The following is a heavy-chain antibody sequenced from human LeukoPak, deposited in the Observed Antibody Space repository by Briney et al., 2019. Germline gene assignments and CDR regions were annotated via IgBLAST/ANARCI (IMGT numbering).Heavy chain of an antibody. V-gene: IGHV3-49*04. CDR1: GFTFGDYA. D-gene: IGHD4-17*01. Sequence: PGGSLRPSCTASGFTFGDYAMSWVRQAPGKGLEWVGFIRSKAYGGTTEYAASVKGRFTISRDDSKSIAYLQMNSLKTEDTAVYYCTRDDYGDYRGFDYWGQGTLVTVSS. J-gene: IGHJ4*02. CDR3: TRDDYGDYRGFDY. CDR2: IRSKAYGGTT.